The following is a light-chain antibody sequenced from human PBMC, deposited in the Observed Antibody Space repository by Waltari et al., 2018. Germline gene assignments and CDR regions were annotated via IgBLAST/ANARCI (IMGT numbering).Light chain of an antibody. CDR2: YVN. V-gene: IGLV2-14*03. J-gene: IGLJ1*01. CDR1: RSDVGGSPY. Sequence: QSALTQPASVSGSPGQSITISCTGTRSDVGGSPYVSWYQHHPGKAPKLMIHYVNKRPSGVSNRFSGSKSGNTASLTISGLQAEDEADYYCSSYTTTSTFYVFGTGTKVTVL. CDR3: SSYTTTSTFYV.